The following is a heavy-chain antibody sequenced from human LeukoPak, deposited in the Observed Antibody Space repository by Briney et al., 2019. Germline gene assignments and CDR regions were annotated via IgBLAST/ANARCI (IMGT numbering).Heavy chain of an antibody. D-gene: IGHD4/OR15-4a*01. J-gene: IGHJ4*02. V-gene: IGHV4-38-2*01. Sequence: SETLSLTCAVSGYSISSGYYWGWIRQPPGKGLEWIGSIYHSGSTYYNPSLKSRVTISVDTSKNQFSLKLSSVTAADTAVYYCARRGDYGLFDYWDQGTLVTVSS. CDR1: GYSISSGYY. CDR2: IYHSGST. CDR3: ARRGDYGLFDY.